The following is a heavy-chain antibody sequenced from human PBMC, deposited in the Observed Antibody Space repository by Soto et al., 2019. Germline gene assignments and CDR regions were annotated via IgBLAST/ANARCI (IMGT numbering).Heavy chain of an antibody. J-gene: IGHJ5*01. Sequence: GILRPPGSASGCTFNRSGIHWVRYTPGKALVWVSHIKTDGTNPNSADSVTGRFTISRETATSTLFLHTKSLRAEDTAVYYCASDFCNGGNRYTYYFDPWGQGIQVTVYS. D-gene: IGHD2-2*02. CDR3: ASDFCNGGNRYTYYFDP. CDR1: GCTFNRSG. V-gene: IGHV3-74*01. CDR2: IKTDGTNP.